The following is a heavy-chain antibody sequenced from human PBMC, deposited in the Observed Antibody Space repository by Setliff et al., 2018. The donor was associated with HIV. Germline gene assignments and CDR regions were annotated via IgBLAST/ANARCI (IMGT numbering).Heavy chain of an antibody. Sequence: GGSLRLSCAASGFTFSSYWMHWVRQAPGKGLVWVSRISGDGRSTNYAASVKGRFTISRDTAKNTLYLQMNRLRAEDTAVYYCARVGDYDFWSGYHYYMDVWGKGTTVTVSS. J-gene: IGHJ6*03. V-gene: IGHV3-74*01. CDR1: GFTFSSYW. CDR2: ISGDGRST. D-gene: IGHD3-3*01. CDR3: ARVGDYDFWSGYHYYMDV.